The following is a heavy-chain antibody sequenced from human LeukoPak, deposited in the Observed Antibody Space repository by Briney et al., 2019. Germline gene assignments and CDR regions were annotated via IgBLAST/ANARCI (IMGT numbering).Heavy chain of an antibody. V-gene: IGHV3-7*03. D-gene: IGHD5-18*01. J-gene: IGHJ6*02. CDR3: ARGYSYGSYYYYGMDV. CDR1: GFTFSSYW. CDR2: IKQDGSEK. Sequence: GGSLRLSCAASGFTFSSYWMSWVRQAPGKGLEWVANIKQDGSEKYYVDSVKGRFTISRDNAKNSLYLQMNSLRAEDTAVYYCARGYSYGSYYYYGMDVWGQGTTVTVSS.